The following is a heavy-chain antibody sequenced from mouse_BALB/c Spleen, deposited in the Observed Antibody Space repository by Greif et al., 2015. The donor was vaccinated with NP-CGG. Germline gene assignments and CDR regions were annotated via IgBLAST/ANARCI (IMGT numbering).Heavy chain of an antibody. V-gene: IGHV5-9*03. CDR1: GFTFSSYT. J-gene: IGHJ3*01. CDR2: ISSGGGNT. Sequence: EVKLMESGGGLVKPGGSLKLSCAASGFTFSSYTMSWVRQTPEKRLEWVATISSGGGNTYYPDSVKGRFTISRDNAKNNLYLQMSSLRSEDTALYYCASKWFAYWGQGTLVTVSA. CDR3: ASKWFAY.